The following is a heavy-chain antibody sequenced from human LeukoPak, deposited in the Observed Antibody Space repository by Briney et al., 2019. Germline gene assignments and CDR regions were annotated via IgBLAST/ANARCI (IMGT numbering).Heavy chain of an antibody. Sequence: GGSLRLSCAASGFPFSSYSMTWVRQAPGKGLEWVANIKPDGTTKFYIDSVKGRFTISRDNALNSLYLQMNSLRAEDTAIYYCARSIPYGTTWYGRSDYWGQGTLVTVSS. CDR3: ARSIPYGTTWYGRSDY. D-gene: IGHD6-13*01. J-gene: IGHJ4*02. V-gene: IGHV3-7*03. CDR1: GFPFSSYS. CDR2: IKPDGTTK.